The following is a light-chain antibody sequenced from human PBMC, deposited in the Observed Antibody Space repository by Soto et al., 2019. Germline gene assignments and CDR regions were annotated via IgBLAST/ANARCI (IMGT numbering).Light chain of an antibody. CDR2: EVS. Sequence: QSALTQPPSASGSPGQSVTISCTGTSSDVGGYNYVSWYQQHPGKAPKLMIFEVSKRPSGVPDRFSGSKSGNTASLTVSGRQAEDEADYYCSSYGGTNNLVFGGGTQLTVL. CDR3: SSYGGTNNLV. J-gene: IGLJ2*01. CDR1: SSDVGGYNY. V-gene: IGLV2-8*01.